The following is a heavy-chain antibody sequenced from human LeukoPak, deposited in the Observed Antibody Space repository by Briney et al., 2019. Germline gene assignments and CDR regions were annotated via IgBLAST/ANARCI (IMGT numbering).Heavy chain of an antibody. Sequence: SGTLSLTCAVSGGSISSSNWWSWVRQPPGKGLEWIGEIYHSGSTNYNPSLKSRVTISVDTSKNQFSLKLSSVTAADTAVYYCARGPKAVAGTRYYYYGMDVWGQGTTVTVSS. CDR3: ARGPKAVAGTRYYYYGMDV. D-gene: IGHD6-19*01. CDR2: IYHSGST. V-gene: IGHV4-4*02. J-gene: IGHJ6*02. CDR1: GGSISSSNW.